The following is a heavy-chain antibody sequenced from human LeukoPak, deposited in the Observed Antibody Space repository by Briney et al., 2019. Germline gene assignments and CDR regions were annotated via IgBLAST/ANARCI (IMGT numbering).Heavy chain of an antibody. CDR3: AREGLTSAFNI. Sequence: GESLKISCKGSGYIFASTRIGWVRQMPGQGLEWMGVMHPGDTDVRYSPSFQGQVTISADKSISTLYLQWSGLKASDTAMYYCAREGLTSAFNIWGQGTMVTVSS. CDR1: GYIFASTR. V-gene: IGHV5-51*01. J-gene: IGHJ3*02. CDR2: MHPGDTDV. D-gene: IGHD3-10*01.